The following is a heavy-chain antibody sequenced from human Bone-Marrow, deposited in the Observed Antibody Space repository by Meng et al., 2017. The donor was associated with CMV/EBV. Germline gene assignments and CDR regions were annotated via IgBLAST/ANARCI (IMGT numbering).Heavy chain of an antibody. J-gene: IGHJ6*02. CDR3: ARNSASISAAAAYYYYGMDV. Sequence: GESLKISCAASGFTFSSYGMHWVRQAPGKGLEWVSYISSSGSTIYYADSVKGRFTISRDNAKNSLYLQMNSLRAGDTAVYYCARNSASISAAAAYYYYGMDVWGQGTTVTVSS. CDR1: GFTFSSYG. V-gene: IGHV3-48*04. D-gene: IGHD6-13*01. CDR2: ISSSGSTI.